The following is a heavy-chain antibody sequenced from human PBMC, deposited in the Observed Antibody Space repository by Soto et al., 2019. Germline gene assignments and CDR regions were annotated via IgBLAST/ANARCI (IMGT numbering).Heavy chain of an antibody. CDR3: ARDYYDRSVTNFDY. D-gene: IGHD3-22*01. V-gene: IGHV1-8*01. Sequence: QVQLVQSGAEVKKPGASVKVSCKASGYTFTSYDINWVRQATGQGLEWMGWMNPNNGNTGYAQKFQGRVTMTRSTCISTAYMELSSLRSEDTAVYYCARDYYDRSVTNFDYWGQGTLVTVSS. J-gene: IGHJ4*02. CDR2: MNPNNGNT. CDR1: GYTFTSYD.